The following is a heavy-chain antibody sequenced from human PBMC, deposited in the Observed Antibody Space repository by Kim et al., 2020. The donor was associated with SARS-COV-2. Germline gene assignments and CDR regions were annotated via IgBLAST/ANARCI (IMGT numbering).Heavy chain of an antibody. CDR3: ARELEIWTMAVLIGVPTYYNGLDV. J-gene: IGHJ6*02. CDR2: ISRSSRSI. V-gene: IGHV3-48*02. Sequence: GGSLRLSCVGFGFNFNDYGINWVRQAPGKGLEGMWYISRSSRSIYYADSVKGRFTIARDKAEKSVFLQMNSLRDDDTAVYYCARELEIWTMAVLIGVPTYYNGLDVWGQGTTVTVSS. D-gene: IGHD6-19*01. CDR1: GFNFNDYG.